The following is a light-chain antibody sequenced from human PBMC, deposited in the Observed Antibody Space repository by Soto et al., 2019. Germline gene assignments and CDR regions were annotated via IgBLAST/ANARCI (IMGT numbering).Light chain of an antibody. J-gene: IGLJ2*01. Sequence: QSVLTQPASVSGSPGQSITISCTGTSSDVGSYKFVSWYQQHPVKAPKLMIYEGSKRPSGVSNRFSGSKSGNTASLTISGLQAEDEADYYCCSYAGSSTLVFGGGTKLTVL. V-gene: IGLV2-23*01. CDR3: CSYAGSSTLV. CDR2: EGS. CDR1: SSDVGSYKF.